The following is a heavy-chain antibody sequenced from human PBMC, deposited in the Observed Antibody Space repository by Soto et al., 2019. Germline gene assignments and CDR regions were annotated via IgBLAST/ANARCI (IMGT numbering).Heavy chain of an antibody. J-gene: IGHJ3*01. Sequence: QVQVVESGGGVVQPGGSLRLSCVGSGFTFSNYAIQWVRQAPGKGLEWVAVISSDGEQQYYADSVRGRFTISRDNPKNSMFLQMNSLIAEGTAVFYCARENYYGDNSGSKTLGALDVWGQGTMVIVSS. CDR1: GFTFSNYA. D-gene: IGHD4-17*01. V-gene: IGHV3-30*04. CDR3: ARENYYGDNSGSKTLGALDV. CDR2: ISSDGEQQ.